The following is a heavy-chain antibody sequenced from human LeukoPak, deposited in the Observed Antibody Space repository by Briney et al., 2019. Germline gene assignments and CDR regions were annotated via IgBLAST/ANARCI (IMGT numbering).Heavy chain of an antibody. J-gene: IGHJ4*02. V-gene: IGHV4-34*01. CDR1: GGSFSGYY. D-gene: IGHD4-11*01. Sequence: SETLSLTCAVYGGSFSGYYWSWIRQPPGKGLEWIGEINHSGSTNYNPSLKSRVTISVDTSKSQFSLKLSSVTAADAAVYYCARVRSNYGKYDYWGQGTLVTVSS. CDR2: INHSGST. CDR3: ARVRSNYGKYDY.